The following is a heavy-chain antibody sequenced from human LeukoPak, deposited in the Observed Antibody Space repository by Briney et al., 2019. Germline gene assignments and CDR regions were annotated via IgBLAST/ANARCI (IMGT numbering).Heavy chain of an antibody. CDR3: ARGHTNIVVVPAAVMDY. J-gene: IGHJ4*02. V-gene: IGHV3-30*04. CDR1: GFTFSSYA. D-gene: IGHD2-2*01. Sequence: GGSLRLSCAASGFTFSSYAMHWVRQAPGKGLEWVAVISYDGSNKYYADSVKGRFIISRDNSKNTLYLQMNSLRADDTAVYYCARGHTNIVVVPAAVMDYWGQGTLVTVSS. CDR2: ISYDGSNK.